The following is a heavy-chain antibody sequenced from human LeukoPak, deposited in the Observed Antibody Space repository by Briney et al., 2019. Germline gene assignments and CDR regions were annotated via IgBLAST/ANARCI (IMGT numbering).Heavy chain of an antibody. J-gene: IGHJ4*02. V-gene: IGHV4-59*08. CDR2: IYYSGST. CDR1: GFTFSSYA. D-gene: IGHD3-10*01. Sequence: LRLSCAASGFTFSSYAMSWVRQPPGKGLEWIGYIYYSGSTNYNPSLKSRVTISVDTSKNQFSLKLSSVTAADTAVYYCARHRGLLWFGELFDPYFDYWGQGTLVTVSS. CDR3: ARHRGLLWFGELFDPYFDY.